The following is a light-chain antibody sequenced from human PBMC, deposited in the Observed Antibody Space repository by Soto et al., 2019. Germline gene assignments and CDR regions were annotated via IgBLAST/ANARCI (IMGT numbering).Light chain of an antibody. V-gene: IGLV4-69*01. CDR1: SGHSTYA. CDR2: LNSDGSH. CDR3: QSWGTGPLV. Sequence: QPVLTQSPSASASLGASVKLTCTLSSGHSTYAIAWHQQQPEKGPRYLMKLNSDGSHSKGDGIPDRFSGSSSGAERYLTISSLESGDEADYYCQSWGTGPLVFGGGTKLTVL. J-gene: IGLJ2*01.